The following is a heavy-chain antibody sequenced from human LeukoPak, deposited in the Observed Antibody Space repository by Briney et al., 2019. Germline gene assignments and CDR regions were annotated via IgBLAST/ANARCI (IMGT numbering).Heavy chain of an antibody. CDR1: GGTFSSYA. D-gene: IGHD4-23*01. Sequence: ASVKVSCKASGGTFSSYAISWVRQAPGQGLEWMGGIIPIFGTANYAQKFQGRVTITTDESTSTAYMELSSLRSEDTAVYYCAATVGVSLGYYYMDVWGKGTTVTVS. CDR2: IIPIFGTA. CDR3: AATVGVSLGYYYMDV. V-gene: IGHV1-69*05. J-gene: IGHJ6*03.